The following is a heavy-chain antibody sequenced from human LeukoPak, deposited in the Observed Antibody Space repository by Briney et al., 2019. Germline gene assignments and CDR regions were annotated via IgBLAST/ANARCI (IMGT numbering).Heavy chain of an antibody. V-gene: IGHV3-21*01. J-gene: IGHJ4*02. CDR1: GFTFRTYE. CDR3: ARVESGYSGYEAPDY. D-gene: IGHD5-12*01. CDR2: ISSSSSYI. Sequence: GGSLRLSCAASGFTFRTYEMNWVRQAPGKGLEWVSSISSSSSYIYYADSVKGRFTISRDNAKNSLYLQMNSLRAEDTAVYYCARVESGYSGYEAPDYWGQGTLVTVSS.